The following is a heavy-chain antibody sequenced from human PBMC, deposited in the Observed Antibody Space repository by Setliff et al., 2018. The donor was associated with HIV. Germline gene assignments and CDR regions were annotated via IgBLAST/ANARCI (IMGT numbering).Heavy chain of an antibody. V-gene: IGHV3-30*02. D-gene: IGHD1-20*01. J-gene: IGHJ6*03. CDR2: IQYDESNK. Sequence: PGGSLRLSCVASGFRFRTYAMSWVRQVPGKGLDWVTFIQYDESNKYYGDSVRGRFTISRDNSKNTLYLQMNSLRSEDTAVYFCAKSFNSGPTNWNIDVWGTGTTVTVSS. CDR1: GFRFRTYA. CDR3: AKSFNSGPTNWNIDV.